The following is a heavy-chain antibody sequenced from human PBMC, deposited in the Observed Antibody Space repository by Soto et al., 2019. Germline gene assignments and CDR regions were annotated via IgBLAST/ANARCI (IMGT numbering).Heavy chain of an antibody. Sequence: GGSLRLSCAASGFTFSSYAMSWVRQAPGKGLEWVSAISGSGGSTYYADSVKGRFTISRDNSKNTLYLQMNSLRAEDTAVYYCAKGNVDTAMVQYSRSSAAPDAFDIWGQGTMVTVSS. CDR1: GFTFSSYA. CDR3: AKGNVDTAMVQYSRSSAAPDAFDI. V-gene: IGHV3-23*01. J-gene: IGHJ3*02. CDR2: ISGSGGST. D-gene: IGHD5-18*01.